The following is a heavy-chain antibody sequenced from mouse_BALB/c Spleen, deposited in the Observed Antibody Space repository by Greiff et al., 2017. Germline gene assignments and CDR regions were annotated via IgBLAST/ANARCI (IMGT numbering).Heavy chain of an antibody. J-gene: IGHJ3*01. Sequence: DVKLQESGPGLVKPSQSLSLTCTVTGYSITSDYAWNWIRQFPGNKLEWMGYISYSGSTSYNPSLKSRISITRDTSKNQFFLQLNSVTTEDTATYYCARGPWFAYWGQGTLVTVSA. CDR2: ISYSGST. V-gene: IGHV3-2*02. CDR3: ARGPWFAY. CDR1: GYSITSDYA.